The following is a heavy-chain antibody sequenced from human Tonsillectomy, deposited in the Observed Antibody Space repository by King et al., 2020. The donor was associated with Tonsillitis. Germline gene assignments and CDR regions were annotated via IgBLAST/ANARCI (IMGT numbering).Heavy chain of an antibody. J-gene: IGHJ4*02. CDR1: GYTFTDYY. D-gene: IGHD3-22*01. Sequence: QLVQSGAEVRKPGASVKVSCKASGYTFTDYYMHWVRQAPGQGLEWMGWSNVNNGGADHAQEFQGRVTMTRDMSISAAYIELSRRGSDDTAVYYCARDPHYDSSGYRRCFDYWGQGTLVTVSS. CDR3: ARDPHYDSSGYRRCFDY. V-gene: IGHV1-2*02. CDR2: SNVNNGGA.